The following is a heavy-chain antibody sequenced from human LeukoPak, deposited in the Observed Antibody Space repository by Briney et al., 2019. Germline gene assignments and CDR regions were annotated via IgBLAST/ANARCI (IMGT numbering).Heavy chain of an antibody. Sequence: GGSLRLSCAASGFTFSSYSMNWVRQAPGKGLEWVSYISSSNDTIYYAASVKGRFTISRDKAKNSLYLQMDSLRAEDTAVYYCARAPRGYYDSSGYYSPHYFDYWGQGTLVTVSS. V-gene: IGHV3-48*01. CDR3: ARAPRGYYDSSGYYSPHYFDY. D-gene: IGHD3-22*01. CDR1: GFTFSSYS. J-gene: IGHJ4*02. CDR2: ISSSNDTI.